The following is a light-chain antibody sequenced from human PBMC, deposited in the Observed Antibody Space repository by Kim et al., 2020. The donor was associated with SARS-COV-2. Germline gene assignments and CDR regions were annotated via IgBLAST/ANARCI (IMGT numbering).Light chain of an antibody. J-gene: IGLJ1*01. CDR2: RNN. Sequence: PGQRATSTCRIGTHNIGINYEHWHQQPPGTAHRLIIYRNNQRPSGVPHRSFGSTSGTSAPLVISWLRSEDEAYYYCAAWDDSLSGVFGAGTKVTDL. V-gene: IGLV1-47*01. CDR1: THNIGINY. CDR3: AAWDDSLSGV.